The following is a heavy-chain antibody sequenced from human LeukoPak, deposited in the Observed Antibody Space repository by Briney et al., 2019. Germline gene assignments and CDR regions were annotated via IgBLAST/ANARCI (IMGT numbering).Heavy chain of an antibody. CDR3: ARDGRGYYYMDV. J-gene: IGHJ6*03. Sequence: SETLSLTCTVYGGSISSSSYYWGWIRQPRGKGPEWIVRIYYTGSTHSNPSLECRFTKTVETSHYTFTLKLSSVTAADTAVYYCARDGRGYYYMDVWGKGTTVTVSS. V-gene: IGHV4-39*06. CDR2: IYYTGST. CDR1: GGSISSSSYY.